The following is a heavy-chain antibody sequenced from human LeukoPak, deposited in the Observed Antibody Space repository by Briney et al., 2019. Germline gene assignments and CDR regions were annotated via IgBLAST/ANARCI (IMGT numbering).Heavy chain of an antibody. Sequence: PSETLSLTCTVSGGSISSYYWSWIRQPPGKGLEWIGYIYYSGSTNYNPSLKSRVTISVDTSKNQFSLKLSPVTAADTAVYYCARGRYSSGIYYFDYWGQGTLVTVSS. CDR1: GGSISSYY. V-gene: IGHV4-59*01. CDR2: IYYSGST. CDR3: ARGRYSSGIYYFDY. D-gene: IGHD6-19*01. J-gene: IGHJ4*02.